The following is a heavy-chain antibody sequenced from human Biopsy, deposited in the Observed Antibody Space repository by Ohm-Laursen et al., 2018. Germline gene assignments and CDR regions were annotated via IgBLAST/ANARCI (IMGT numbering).Heavy chain of an antibody. Sequence: GASVKVSCKASGFTFSSSAVQWVRQARGQRLEWIGWIVVGSGYTNYAQKFQERVTITRDMSTSTAYMELTSLRSEDTAVYYCAATSTLYYYYYAMDVWDQGTTITVSS. CDR1: GFTFSSSA. CDR2: IVVGSGYT. CDR3: AATSTLYYYYYAMDV. V-gene: IGHV1-58*01. J-gene: IGHJ6*02.